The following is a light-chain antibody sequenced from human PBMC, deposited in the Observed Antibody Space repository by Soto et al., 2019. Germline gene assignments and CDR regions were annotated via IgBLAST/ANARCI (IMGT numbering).Light chain of an antibody. J-gene: IGLJ1*01. Sequence: QSALTQPPSVSGSPGQSVTISCTGTSSDVGSYYRVSWYQQSPGTAPKLMIYEVSNRPSGVPDRFSGSKSGNTASLTISGLQAEDEADYYCSSYTSSSTYVFGTGT. CDR2: EVS. CDR1: SSDVGSYYR. CDR3: SSYTSSSTYV. V-gene: IGLV2-18*02.